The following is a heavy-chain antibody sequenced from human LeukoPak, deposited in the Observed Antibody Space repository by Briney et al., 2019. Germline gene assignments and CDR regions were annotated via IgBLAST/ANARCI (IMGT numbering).Heavy chain of an antibody. CDR1: GYTFTSYD. V-gene: IGHV1-8*03. CDR3: ARLGEDYYDSSGLNP. CDR2: MNPNSGNT. D-gene: IGHD3-22*01. J-gene: IGHJ5*02. Sequence: ASVKVSCKASGYTFTSYDINWVRQATGQGLEWMGWMNPNSGNTGYAQEFQGRVTITRNTSISTAYMELSSLRSEDTAVYYCARLGEDYYDSSGLNPWGQGTLVTVSS.